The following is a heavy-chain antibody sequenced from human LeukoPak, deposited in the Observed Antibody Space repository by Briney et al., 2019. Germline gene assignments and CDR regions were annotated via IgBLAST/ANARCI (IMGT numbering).Heavy chain of an antibody. Sequence: KAGGSLRLSCAASGFTFTNYAMTWVRQAPGKGLEWVSGISEGVGNTYYADSVKGRFTISRDHSKNTLYLQMNSLGAEDTALYYCAKREKGTTGRFFDYWGQGTLVTVSS. CDR2: ISEGVGNT. V-gene: IGHV3-23*01. D-gene: IGHD4-17*01. CDR3: AKREKGTTGRFFDY. CDR1: GFTFTNYA. J-gene: IGHJ4*02.